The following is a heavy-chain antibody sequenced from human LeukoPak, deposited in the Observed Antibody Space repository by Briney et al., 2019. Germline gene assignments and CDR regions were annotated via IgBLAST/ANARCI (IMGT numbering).Heavy chain of an antibody. D-gene: IGHD3-9*01. J-gene: IGHJ6*04. CDR2: TKNKANSYTT. CDR3: ARGSSGVTISSYGMDV. V-gene: IGHV3-72*01. CDR1: GFTFSDHY. Sequence: GRSLRLSCAASGFTFSDHYTDWVRQAPGKGLEWVGRTKNKANSYTTQYAASVKGRFTISRDDSKNSLYLQMNSLKTEDTAVYYCARGSSGVTISSYGMDVWGKGTTVTVSS.